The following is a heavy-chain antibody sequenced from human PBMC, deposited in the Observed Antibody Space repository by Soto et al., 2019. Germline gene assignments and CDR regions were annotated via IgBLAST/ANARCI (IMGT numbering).Heavy chain of an antibody. V-gene: IGHV4-61*05. D-gene: IGHD2-8*02. Sequence: SETLSLTCTVSGGSITSSSYYWGWIRQPPGKGLEWIGNIYYSGITDYNPSLKSRVTISVDTSKNQFSLKLSSVTAADTAVYYCARGGGVYYFDYWGQGTLVTVSS. CDR1: GGSITSSSYY. CDR2: IYYSGIT. CDR3: ARGGGVYYFDY. J-gene: IGHJ4*02.